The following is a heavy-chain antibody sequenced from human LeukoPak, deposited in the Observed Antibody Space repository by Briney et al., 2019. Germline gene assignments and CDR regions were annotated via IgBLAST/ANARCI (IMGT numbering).Heavy chain of an antibody. CDR3: ARVRTVEYSSPTAMFDAFDI. CDR1: GGSFSGYY. J-gene: IGHJ3*02. Sequence: SETLSLTCAVYGGSFSGYYWSWIRQPPGKGLEWIGEINHSGSTNYNPSLKSRVTISVDTSKNQFSLKLSSVTAADTAVYYCARVRTVEYSSPTAMFDAFDIWGQGTMVTVSS. CDR2: INHSGST. D-gene: IGHD6-6*01. V-gene: IGHV4-34*01.